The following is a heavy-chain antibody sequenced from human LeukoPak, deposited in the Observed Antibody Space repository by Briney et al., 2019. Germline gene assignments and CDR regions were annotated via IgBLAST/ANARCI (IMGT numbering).Heavy chain of an antibody. CDR1: GFTFSSYA. CDR3: ASQARGYYFDY. Sequence: GGSLRLSCAASGFTFSSYAMHWVRQAPGKGLEWVAFVRYDETNKYYADSVKGRFTISRDNAKNSLYLQMNSLRAEDTAVYYCASQARGYYFDYWGQGTLVTVSS. J-gene: IGHJ4*02. CDR2: VRYDETNK. V-gene: IGHV3-30*02.